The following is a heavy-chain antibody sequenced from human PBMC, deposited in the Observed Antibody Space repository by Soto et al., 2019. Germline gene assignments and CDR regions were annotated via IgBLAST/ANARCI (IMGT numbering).Heavy chain of an antibody. Sequence: EVQLVESGGGLVQPGGSLRLSCAASGFTFSSYSMNWVRQAPGKGLEWVSYISSSSSNIYYADSVKGRFTISRDNAKNSLYLQLNGLRAEDRPVYDCVRLAAGCQIDYWGQGSLVTVSS. CDR3: VRLAAGCQIDY. V-gene: IGHV3-48*01. CDR1: GFTFSSYS. J-gene: IGHJ4*02. D-gene: IGHD6-13*01. CDR2: ISSSSSNI.